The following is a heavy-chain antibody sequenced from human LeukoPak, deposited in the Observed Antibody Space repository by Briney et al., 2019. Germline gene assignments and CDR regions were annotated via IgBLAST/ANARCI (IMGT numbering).Heavy chain of an antibody. CDR3: AREGVITMVRGVNFGY. Sequence: SETLSLTCTVSGGSISSSSYYWGWIRQPPGKGLEWIGSIYYSGSTYYNPSLKSRVTISVDTSKNQFSLKLRSVTAADTAVYYCAREGVITMVRGVNFGYWGQGTLVSVSS. J-gene: IGHJ4*02. D-gene: IGHD3-10*01. V-gene: IGHV4-39*07. CDR1: GGSISSSSYY. CDR2: IYYSGST.